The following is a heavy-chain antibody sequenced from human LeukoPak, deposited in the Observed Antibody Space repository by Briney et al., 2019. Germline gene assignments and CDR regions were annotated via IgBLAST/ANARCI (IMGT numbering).Heavy chain of an antibody. CDR2: ISSSGSPI. CDR1: GFTFNDYF. V-gene: IGHV3-11*01. J-gene: IGHJ4*02. Sequence: GGSLRLSCAASGFTFNDYFMSWIRQAPGKGLEWVSYISSSGSPIYYADSVKGRFTISRDNAKNSLYLQMNSLRAEDTAVYYCAKVPWNYEPFDYWGQGTLVTVSS. D-gene: IGHD1-7*01. CDR3: AKVPWNYEPFDY.